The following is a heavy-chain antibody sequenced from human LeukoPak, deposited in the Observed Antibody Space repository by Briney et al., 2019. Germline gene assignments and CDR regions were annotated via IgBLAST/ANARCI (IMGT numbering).Heavy chain of an antibody. CDR1: GFSFDTYW. J-gene: IGHJ6*02. D-gene: IGHD3-3*01. V-gene: IGHV3-7*02. Sequence: PGGSLRLACAASGFSFDTYWMTWVRQAPGKGLEWVANMKEDGSEKYYVDSVKGRFTISTDNAKNSLYLQMNSLRAEDTAVYYCARGTIFGVVIIADYGMDVWGQGTTVTVSS. CDR2: MKEDGSEK. CDR3: ARGTIFGVVIIADYGMDV.